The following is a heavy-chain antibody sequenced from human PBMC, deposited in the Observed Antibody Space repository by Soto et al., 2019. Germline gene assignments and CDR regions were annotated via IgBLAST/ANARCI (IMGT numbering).Heavy chain of an antibody. J-gene: IGHJ6*02. CDR1: GYTFTSYG. CDR2: ISAYNGNT. V-gene: IGHV1-18*04. CDR3: AREGEQTYYYYYGMDV. D-gene: IGHD2-21*01. Sequence: ASVKVSCKASGYTFTSYGISWVRQAPGQGLEWMGWISAYNGNTNYAQKLQGRVTMTTDTSTSTAYMELRSLRSDDTAVYYCAREGEQTYYYYYGMDVWGQGTTVTVSS.